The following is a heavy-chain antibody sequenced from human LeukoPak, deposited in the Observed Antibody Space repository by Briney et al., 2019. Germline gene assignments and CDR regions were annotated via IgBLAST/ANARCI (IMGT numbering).Heavy chain of an antibody. CDR2: ISGSGGST. CDR1: GFTFSSYA. V-gene: IGHV3-23*01. J-gene: IGHJ4*02. Sequence: HPGGSLRLSCAASGFTFSSYAMSWVRQAPGKGLEWVSAISGSGGSTYYADSVKGRFTISRDNSKNTLYLQMNSLRAEDTAVYYCAKEIPVVVVPAAHRGYWGQGTLVTVSS. D-gene: IGHD2-2*01. CDR3: AKEIPVVVVPAAHRGY.